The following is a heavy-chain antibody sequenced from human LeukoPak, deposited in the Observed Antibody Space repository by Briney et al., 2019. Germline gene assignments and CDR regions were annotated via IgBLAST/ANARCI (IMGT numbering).Heavy chain of an antibody. CDR3: ASPSSSSWYGDAFDI. J-gene: IGHJ3*02. CDR2: IYSGGST. CDR1: GFTVSSNY. D-gene: IGHD6-13*01. V-gene: IGHV3-53*01. Sequence: AGGSLRLSCAASGFTVSSNYMSWVRQAPGKGLEWASVIYSGGSTYYADSVKGRFTISRDNSKNTLYLQMNSLRAEDTAVYYCASPSSSSWYGDAFDIWGQGTMVTVSS.